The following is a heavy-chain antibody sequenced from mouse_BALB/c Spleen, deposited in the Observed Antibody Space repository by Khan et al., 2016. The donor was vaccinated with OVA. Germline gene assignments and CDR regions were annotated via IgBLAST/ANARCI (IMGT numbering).Heavy chain of an antibody. Sequence: EVQLQESGPGLVKPSQSLSLTCTVTGYSITSDYAWNWVRQFPGNKLEWMGFISYSGNTKYNPSLKSRISMTRDTSKNQFFLQLNSVTPEDTATYYCGRVFGGDFDYWGQGTTLIVSS. V-gene: IGHV3-2*02. CDR2: ISYSGNT. J-gene: IGHJ2*01. CDR3: GRVFGGDFDY. CDR1: GYSITSDYA.